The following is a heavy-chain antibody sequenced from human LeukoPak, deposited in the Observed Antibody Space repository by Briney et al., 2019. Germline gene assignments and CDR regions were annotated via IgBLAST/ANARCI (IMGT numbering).Heavy chain of an antibody. V-gene: IGHV3-23*01. CDR1: GFAFSSSA. J-gene: IGHJ4*02. CDR2: ISGSGGTT. D-gene: IGHD5-18*01. CDR3: ARAIHSGYSYGFFFDY. Sequence: GGSLRLSCAASGFAFSSSAMSWVRQAPGKGLEWVSGISGSGGTTHYADSVKGRFTISRDNSKNTLYLQMNSLRAEDTAVYYCARAIHSGYSYGFFFDYWGQGTLVTVSS.